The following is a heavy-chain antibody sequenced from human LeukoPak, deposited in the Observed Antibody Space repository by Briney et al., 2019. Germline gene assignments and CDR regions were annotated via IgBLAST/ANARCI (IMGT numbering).Heavy chain of an antibody. V-gene: IGHV1-18*01. CDR3: ARDVGDIVTIPAAISVP. D-gene: IGHD2-2*01. CDR1: GYTFSSYG. CDR2: ISAYNGNT. J-gene: IGHJ5*02. Sequence: RASVKVSCKASGYTFSSYGISWVRQAPGQRLEWMGWISAYNGNTNYAQMVQGRVTMTTDTSTSTAYMEVRSLRSDDTAMYYCARDVGDIVTIPAAISVPWGQGTLVTVSS.